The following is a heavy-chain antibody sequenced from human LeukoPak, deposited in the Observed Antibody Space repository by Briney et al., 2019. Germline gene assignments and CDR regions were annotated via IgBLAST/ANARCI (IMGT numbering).Heavy chain of an antibody. V-gene: IGHV1-46*01. J-gene: IGHJ4*02. D-gene: IGHD3-22*01. CDR1: GYTFSSYY. Sequence: ASVKVSCKASGYTFSSYYMNWVRQAPGQGLEWMGIINPSRGSTSCAQKFQGRVTMTRDTSTNTVYMELSSLRSEDTAVYYCASGSYYYDSSGLDYWGQGTLVTVSS. CDR3: ASGSYYYDSSGLDY. CDR2: INPSRGST.